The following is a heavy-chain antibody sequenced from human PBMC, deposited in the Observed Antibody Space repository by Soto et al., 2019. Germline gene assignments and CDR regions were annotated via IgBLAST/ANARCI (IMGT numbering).Heavy chain of an antibody. CDR3: AKQRRCYDILTGYDGCVRAAFDI. Sequence: EVQLLESGGGLVQPGGSLRLSCAASGFTFSSYAMSWVRQAPGKGLEWVSAISGSGGSTYYADSVKGRFTISRDNSKNTLYLQMNSLRAEDTAVYYCAKQRRCYDILTGYDGCVRAAFDIWGQGTMVTVSS. CDR2: ISGSGGST. J-gene: IGHJ3*02. V-gene: IGHV3-23*01. CDR1: GFTFSSYA. D-gene: IGHD3-9*01.